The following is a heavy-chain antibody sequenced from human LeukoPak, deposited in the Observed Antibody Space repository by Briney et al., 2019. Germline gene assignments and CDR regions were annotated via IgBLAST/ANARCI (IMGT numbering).Heavy chain of an antibody. CDR3: ARDGSGWTSAVWFDP. Sequence: PSETLSLTCTVSGGSISSYYWSWIRQPPGKGLEWIGYIYYSGSTNYNPSLKSRVTISVDTSKNQFSLKLSSVTAADTAVYYCARDGSGWTSAVWFDPWGQGTLVIVSS. D-gene: IGHD6-19*01. CDR2: IYYSGST. J-gene: IGHJ5*02. V-gene: IGHV4-59*01. CDR1: GGSISSYY.